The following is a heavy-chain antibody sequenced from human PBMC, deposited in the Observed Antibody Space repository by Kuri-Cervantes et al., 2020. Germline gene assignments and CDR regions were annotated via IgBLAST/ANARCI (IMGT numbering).Heavy chain of an antibody. V-gene: IGHV4-34*01. CDR2: INHSGST. Sequence: SETLSLTCAVYGGSFSGYYWSWIRQPPGKGLEWIGEINHSGSTNYSPSLKSRVTISVDTSKNQFSLKLCSVTATDTAVYYCARDRGYYGFFDPWGQGTLVTVSS. D-gene: IGHD3-10*01. CDR3: ARDRGYYGFFDP. CDR1: GGSFSGYY. J-gene: IGHJ5*02.